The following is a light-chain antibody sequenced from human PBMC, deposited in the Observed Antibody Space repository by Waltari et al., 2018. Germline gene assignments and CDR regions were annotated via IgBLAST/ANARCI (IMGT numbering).Light chain of an antibody. Sequence: EIVLTQSPATLSLSPGERATLSCRASQSVNSYLAWYQQKPGQAPRLLIYDASNRATGIPDRFRGSGSGTDFTLTISTLEPEDCAVYYCQQRGNWPFTFGGGTKVEIK. V-gene: IGKV3-11*01. CDR3: QQRGNWPFT. CDR1: QSVNSY. J-gene: IGKJ4*01. CDR2: DAS.